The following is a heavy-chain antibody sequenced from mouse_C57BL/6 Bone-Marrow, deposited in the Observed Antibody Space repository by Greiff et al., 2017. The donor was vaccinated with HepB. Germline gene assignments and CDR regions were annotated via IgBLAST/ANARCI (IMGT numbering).Heavy chain of an antibody. J-gene: IGHJ1*03. CDR1: GFTFSSYA. Sequence: EVQLVESGGGLVKPGGSLKLSCAASGFTFSSYALSWVRQTPAKRLEWVASISDGGSYTYYPDNVKGRFTISRDNAKNNLYLQMSHLKSEDTAMYYSASTVVGYFDVWGTGTTVTVSA. V-gene: IGHV5-4*01. CDR3: ASTVVGYFDV. CDR2: ISDGGSYT. D-gene: IGHD1-1*01.